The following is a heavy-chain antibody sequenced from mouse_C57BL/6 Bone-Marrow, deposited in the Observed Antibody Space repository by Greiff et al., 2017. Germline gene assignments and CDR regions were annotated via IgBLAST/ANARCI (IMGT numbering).Heavy chain of an antibody. Sequence: QVQLQQSGAELARPGASVKLSCKASGYTFTSYGISWVKQRTGQGLEWIGEIYPRSGNTYYNEKFKGKATLTADKSSSTAYMERRSLTSEDSAVYFCARGLRDYYGSSYVGYWGQGTTLTVSS. CDR3: ARGLRDYYGSSYVGY. V-gene: IGHV1-81*01. CDR1: GYTFTSYG. J-gene: IGHJ2*01. D-gene: IGHD1-1*01. CDR2: IYPRSGNT.